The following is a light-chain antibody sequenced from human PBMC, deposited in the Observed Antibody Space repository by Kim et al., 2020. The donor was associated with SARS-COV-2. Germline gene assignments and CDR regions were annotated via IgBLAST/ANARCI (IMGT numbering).Light chain of an antibody. J-gene: IGKJ1*01. CDR1: QSVSIM. CDR3: HQSNNWPWT. Sequence: EVVMTQSPATLSVPPGERATLSCRASQSVSIMVAWYQQRPGQAPRLLIHGASTRAPGIPARFSGSGSGTEFTLTITSLQSEDLAIYFCHQSNNWPWTFGQGTKLEI. V-gene: IGKV3-15*01. CDR2: GAS.